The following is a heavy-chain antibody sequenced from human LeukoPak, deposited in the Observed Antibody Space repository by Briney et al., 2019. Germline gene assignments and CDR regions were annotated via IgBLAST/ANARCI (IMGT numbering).Heavy chain of an antibody. D-gene: IGHD3-22*01. CDR3: ARGRGSHYYDSSGYYSRMDV. V-gene: IGHV1-69*01. J-gene: IGHJ6*02. Sequence: SVKVSCKASGGTFSSYAISWVRQAPGQGLEWMGGIIPIFGTANYAQKFQGRVTITAGESTSTAYMELSSLRSEDTAVYYCARGRGSHYYDSSGYYSRMDVWGQGTTVTVSS. CDR1: GGTFSSYA. CDR2: IIPIFGTA.